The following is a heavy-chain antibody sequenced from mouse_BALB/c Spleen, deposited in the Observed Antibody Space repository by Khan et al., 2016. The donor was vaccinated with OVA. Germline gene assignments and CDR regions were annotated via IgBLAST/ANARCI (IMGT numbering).Heavy chain of an antibody. CDR1: GYTFTTYW. CDR2: ISHSAGYT. V-gene: IGHV1-7*01. CDR3: ARVGLYDIFTY. Sequence: QVQLQQSGAELAKPGASVKMSCTASGYTFTTYWMHWIKQRPGQGLEWIGYISHSAGYTEYTKNFKDRATLTEDDSYSTLYMQLHSVKSEDSAVYYCARVGLYDIFTYWGQGTLVTVSA. D-gene: IGHD2-3*01. J-gene: IGHJ3*01.